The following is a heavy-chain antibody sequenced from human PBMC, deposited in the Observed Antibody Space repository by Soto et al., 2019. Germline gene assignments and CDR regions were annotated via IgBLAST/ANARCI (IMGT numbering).Heavy chain of an antibody. CDR2: IYYSGST. CDR1: GDSISNSDYY. D-gene: IGHD5-12*01. Sequence: PSETLSLTCTVSGDSISNSDYYWGWIRQPPGKGLEWIGTIYYSGSTIYNPSLKSRVTISVDTSKNQFSLRLSSVTAADTAVYYCASVRRGGYDSLRYYYGMDVWGQGTTVTVSS. V-gene: IGHV4-39*01. CDR3: ASVRRGGYDSLRYYYGMDV. J-gene: IGHJ6*02.